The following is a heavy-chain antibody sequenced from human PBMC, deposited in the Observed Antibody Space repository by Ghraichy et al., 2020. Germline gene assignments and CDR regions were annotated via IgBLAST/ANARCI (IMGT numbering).Heavy chain of an antibody. CDR2: IYYSGST. J-gene: IGHJ5*02. Sequence: SETLSLTCTVSGGSISSYYWSWIRQPPGKGLEWIGYIYYSGSTNYNPSLKSRVTISVDTSKNQFSLKLSSVTAADTAVYYCASSPPFERDGTFDPWGQGTLVTVSS. CDR1: GGSISSYY. CDR3: ASSPPFERDGTFDP. V-gene: IGHV4-59*01. D-gene: IGHD1-1*01.